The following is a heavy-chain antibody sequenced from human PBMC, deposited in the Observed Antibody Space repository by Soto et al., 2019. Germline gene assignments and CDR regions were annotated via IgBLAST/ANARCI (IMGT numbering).Heavy chain of an antibody. CDR3: ARRRSGWYGDYYFDY. J-gene: IGHJ4*02. V-gene: IGHV4-39*01. CDR1: GGSISSSSYY. D-gene: IGHD6-19*01. CDR2: IYYSGST. Sequence: QLQLQESGPGLVKPSETLSLTCTVSGGSISSSSYYWGWIRQPPGKGLEWIGSIYYSGSTYYNPSLKSRVTISVDTSKNQFSLKLGSVTAADTAVYYCARRRSGWYGDYYFDYWGQGTLVTVSS.